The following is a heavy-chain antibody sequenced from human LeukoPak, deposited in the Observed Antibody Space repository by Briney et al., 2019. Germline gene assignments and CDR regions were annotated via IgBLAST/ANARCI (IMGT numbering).Heavy chain of an antibody. Sequence: GGSLRLSCAASGFTFSRYSMHWVRQAPGKGVVWVSHVNSDGSGTDYADSVKGRFTISRDNAKNTLYLQMNSLRVEDTAVYYCVCLGLGGLSLDWGQGTLVTVSS. CDR2: VNSDGSGT. CDR1: GFTFSRYS. D-gene: IGHD3-16*01. V-gene: IGHV3-74*01. CDR3: VCLGLGGLSLD. J-gene: IGHJ4*02.